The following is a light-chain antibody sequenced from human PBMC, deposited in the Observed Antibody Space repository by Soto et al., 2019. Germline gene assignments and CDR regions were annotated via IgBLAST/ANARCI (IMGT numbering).Light chain of an antibody. CDR3: QHYNSYSLT. CDR1: QRVTSR. J-gene: IGKJ4*01. Sequence: DIQMTQSPSTLSASVGDRVTITCRASQRVTSRLAWNQQKPEKAPTLLIYGASNVESGVPSRFSGSGSGTEFTLTISSLQRDDFATYYCQHYNSYSLTFGGGNTVEIK. CDR2: GAS. V-gene: IGKV1-5*01.